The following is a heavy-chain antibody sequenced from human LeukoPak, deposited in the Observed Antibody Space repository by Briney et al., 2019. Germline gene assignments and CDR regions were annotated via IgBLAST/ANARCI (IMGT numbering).Heavy chain of an antibody. V-gene: IGHV3-23*01. CDR1: GFTFSTYD. CDR3: AKGQGYGGNTAFDY. D-gene: IGHD4-23*01. J-gene: IGHJ4*02. Sequence: GGSLRLSCAASGFTFSTYDMNWVRQAPGKGLEWVSAISGSGGSTYYADSVKGRFTISRDNSKNTLYLQMNSLRAEDTAVYYCAKGQGYGGNTAFDYWGQGTLVTVSS. CDR2: ISGSGGST.